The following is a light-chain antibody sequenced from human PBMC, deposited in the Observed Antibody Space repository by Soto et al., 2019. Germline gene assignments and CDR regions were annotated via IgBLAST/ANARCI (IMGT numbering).Light chain of an antibody. CDR2: GEY. CDR3: QGYSLWPLT. CDR1: QSVTNN. Sequence: EIVSRQSPAPLSVSPGERAPLSCRVRQSVTNNLAWYPKKAGQAPRLIISGEYTRATGIPARFSGSGSGTEFSLTISSLQSEDFAVYFCQGYSLWPLTFGGGTKVDIK. J-gene: IGKJ4*01. V-gene: IGKV3-15*01.